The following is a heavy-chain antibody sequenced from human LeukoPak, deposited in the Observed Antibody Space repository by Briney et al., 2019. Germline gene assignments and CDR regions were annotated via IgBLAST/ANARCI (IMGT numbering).Heavy chain of an antibody. Sequence: PSETLSLTCIVSGGPISSYYWSWIRQPPGKGLEWIGYIYYSGSTNYNPSLKSRVTISVDTSKNQFSLKLSSVTAADTAVYYCARDYVWGSYRYHDAFDIWGQGTMVTVSS. J-gene: IGHJ3*02. V-gene: IGHV4-59*01. D-gene: IGHD3-16*02. CDR3: ARDYVWGSYRYHDAFDI. CDR2: IYYSGST. CDR1: GGPISSYY.